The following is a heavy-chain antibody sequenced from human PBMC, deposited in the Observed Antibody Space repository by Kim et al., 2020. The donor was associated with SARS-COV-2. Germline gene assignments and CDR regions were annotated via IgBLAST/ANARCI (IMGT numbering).Heavy chain of an antibody. J-gene: IGHJ4*02. D-gene: IGHD3-9*01. Sequence: GGSLRLSCAASGFTFSSYAMHWVRQAPGKGLEWVAVISYDGSNKYYADSVKGRFTISRDNSKNTLYLQMNSLRAEDTAVYYCARDMGCYYDILTGWSGGDYWGQGTLVTVSS. V-gene: IGHV3-30*04. CDR1: GFTFSSYA. CDR2: ISYDGSNK. CDR3: ARDMGCYYDILTGWSGGDY.